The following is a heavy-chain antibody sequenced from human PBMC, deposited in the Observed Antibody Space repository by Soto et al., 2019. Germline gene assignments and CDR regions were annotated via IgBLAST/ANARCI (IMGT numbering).Heavy chain of an antibody. CDR3: ESSRLRLFDH. V-gene: IGHV3-21*01. Sequence: GGSLRLCFAASGFTFSSYAMSGVRQATGEGLEWVSSVTGSSNFIYDADSVRGRFTISRDNAKNSLYLQMKSLRADDTAVYYCESSRLRLFDHSGQGIQVTVSS. CDR1: GFTFSSYA. D-gene: IGHD4-17*01. CDR2: VTGSSNFI. J-gene: IGHJ4*02.